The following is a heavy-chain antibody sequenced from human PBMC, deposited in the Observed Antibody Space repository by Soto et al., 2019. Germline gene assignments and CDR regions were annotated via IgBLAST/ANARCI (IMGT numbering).Heavy chain of an antibody. D-gene: IGHD6-13*01. J-gene: IGHJ1*01. V-gene: IGHV4-59*01. Sequence: SETLSLTCTVSGGSISSYYWSWIRQPPGKGLEWIGYIYASGSTNYNPSLKSRITISVDTSKNQFSLKLSSVTAADTAVYYCARGGSTWLEYFQHWGQGTLVTVSS. CDR1: GGSISSYY. CDR3: ARGGSTWLEYFQH. CDR2: IYASGST.